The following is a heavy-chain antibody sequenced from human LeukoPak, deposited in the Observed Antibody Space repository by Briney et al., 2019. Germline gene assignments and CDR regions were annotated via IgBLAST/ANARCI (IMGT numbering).Heavy chain of an antibody. D-gene: IGHD3-16*01. CDR3: VRGLDS. CDR2: INGDGSST. V-gene: IGHV3-74*01. Sequence: GESRRLSCAASGFTFSSDWMHWVRQAPGKGLVCVSYINGDGSSTNYAASVRGRFTISRDTDKKTLYLQMNSLRDEDTAVYYCVRGLDSGGLGTLVTVSS. J-gene: IGHJ5*01. CDR1: GFTFSSDW.